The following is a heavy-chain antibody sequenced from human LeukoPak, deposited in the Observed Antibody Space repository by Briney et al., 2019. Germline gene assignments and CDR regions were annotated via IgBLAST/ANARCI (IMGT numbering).Heavy chain of an antibody. Sequence: SETLSLTCTVSGGSISGYYWSWIRQPPGKGLEWIGYIYYSGTTNYHPSLKSRVTMSLDTSKNQFSLRLSSVTAADTAVYYCARLQSASGINFDYWGQGTLVTVSS. CDR1: GGSISGYY. CDR2: IYYSGTT. CDR3: ARLQSASGINFDY. D-gene: IGHD3-10*01. J-gene: IGHJ4*02. V-gene: IGHV4-59*08.